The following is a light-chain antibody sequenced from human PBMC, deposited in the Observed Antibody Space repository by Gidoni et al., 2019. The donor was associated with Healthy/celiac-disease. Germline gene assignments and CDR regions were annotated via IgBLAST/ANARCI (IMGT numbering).Light chain of an antibody. J-gene: IGKJ4*01. V-gene: IGKV1-39*01. CDR3: QQSYSTPHT. CDR1: QSISSY. Sequence: DIQMTQSPSSLSASVGERVTINCRASQSISSYLNWYQHKPGKAPKLLIYAASSLQSGVPSRFSGSGSWTDFTLTISSLQPVYFATYYCQQSYSTPHTFGGGTKVEIK. CDR2: AAS.